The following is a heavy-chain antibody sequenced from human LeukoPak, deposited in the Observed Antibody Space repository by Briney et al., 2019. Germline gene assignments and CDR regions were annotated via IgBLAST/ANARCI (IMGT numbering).Heavy chain of an antibody. CDR1: GFTVSSNY. Sequence: GGTLRLSCAASGFTVSSNYMSWVRQAPGKGLEWVSVIFSGGSTYHADSVKGRFTISRDNSKNTLYLQMNSLRAEDTAVYYCARGSGGYYDSGRRYYYGMDVWGQGTTVTVSS. CDR2: IFSGGST. D-gene: IGHD3-22*01. J-gene: IGHJ6*02. V-gene: IGHV3-66*01. CDR3: ARGSGGYYDSGRRYYYGMDV.